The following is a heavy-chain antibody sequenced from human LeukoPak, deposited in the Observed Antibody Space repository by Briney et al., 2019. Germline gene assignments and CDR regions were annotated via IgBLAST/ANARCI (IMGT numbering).Heavy chain of an antibody. D-gene: IGHD4-17*01. J-gene: IGHJ4*02. CDR1: GESFSGFS. Sequence: SETMSLTCAVYGESFSGFSWNWIRQPPGKGLEWIGEITHSGSTNYNPSLKSRVTITVDTSKNQFSLRLISVTAADTAVYYCARSQTTVTRSPDYWGQGTLVTVSS. CDR2: ITHSGST. CDR3: ARSQTTVTRSPDY. V-gene: IGHV4-34*01.